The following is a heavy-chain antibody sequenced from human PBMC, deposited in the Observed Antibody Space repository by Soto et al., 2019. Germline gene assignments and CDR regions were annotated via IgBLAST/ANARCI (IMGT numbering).Heavy chain of an antibody. CDR1: GGSVSSGSYY. Sequence: SETLSLTCTVSGGSVSSGSYYWSWIRQPPGKGLEWIGYIYYSGSTNYNPSLKSRVTISVDTSKNQFSLKLSSVTAADTAVYYCAREYSSSSSFDYWGQGTMVTVYS. J-gene: IGHJ4*02. V-gene: IGHV4-61*01. CDR3: AREYSSSSSFDY. CDR2: IYYSGST. D-gene: IGHD6-6*01.